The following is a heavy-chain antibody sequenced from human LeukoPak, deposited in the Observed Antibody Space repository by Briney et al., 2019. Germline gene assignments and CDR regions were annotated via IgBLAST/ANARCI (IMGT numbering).Heavy chain of an antibody. V-gene: IGHV5-51*01. CDR1: GYSFTSYW. Sequence: GESLKISCKGSGYSFTSYWIGWVRQMPGKGLEWMGIIYPGDSGTRYSPSFQGQVTISADKSISTAYLQWSSLKASDTAMYYCARHGLRGYYPNYYYYGMAVGGQGTTVTVSS. CDR2: IYPGDSGT. J-gene: IGHJ6*02. CDR3: ARHGLRGYYPNYYYYGMAV. D-gene: IGHD3-3*01.